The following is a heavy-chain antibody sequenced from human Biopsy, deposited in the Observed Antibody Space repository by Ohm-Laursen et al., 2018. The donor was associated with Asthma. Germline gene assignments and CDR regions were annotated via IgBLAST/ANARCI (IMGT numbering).Heavy chain of an antibody. CDR2: IYSGGTS. CDR1: GFAVSRDH. D-gene: IGHD3-22*01. V-gene: IGHV3-53*01. CDR3: ARGDSSNWSHYYFDY. Sequence: SLRLSCTASGFAVSRDHMFWVRQAPGKGLEWVSVIYSGGTSHTTDSVRGRFTISRDYSKNTLYLQLHSLRAEDTAVYYCARGDSSNWSHYYFDYWGQGTLVTVSS. J-gene: IGHJ4*02.